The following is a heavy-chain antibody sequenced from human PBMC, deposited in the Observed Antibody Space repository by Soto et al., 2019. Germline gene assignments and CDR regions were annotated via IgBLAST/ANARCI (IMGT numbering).Heavy chain of an antibody. CDR2: IYYSGST. CDR3: ARKKAAAGSYYFDY. V-gene: IGHV4-31*03. Sequence: SETLSLTCTVSGGSISSGGYYWRWIRQHPGKGLEWIGYIYYSGSTYYNPSLKSRVTISVDTSKNQFSLKLSSVTAADTAVYYCARKKAAAGSYYFDYWGQGTLVTVSS. J-gene: IGHJ4*02. D-gene: IGHD6-13*01. CDR1: GGSISSGGYY.